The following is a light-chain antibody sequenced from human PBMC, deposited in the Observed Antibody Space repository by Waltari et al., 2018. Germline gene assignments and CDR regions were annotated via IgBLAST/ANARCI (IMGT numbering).Light chain of an antibody. Sequence: QSVLTQPPSVSGAPGQKVTISCTGSNSNIGAGYTVHWYQQLPGTAPKLLIYDNTTRPAGVPERFSGSNSGTSASLAITGLQAEDEADYYCQSYDSSLSGSYVFGTATKVTVL. CDR3: QSYDSSLSGSYV. V-gene: IGLV1-40*01. CDR1: NSNIGAGYT. CDR2: DNT. J-gene: IGLJ1*01.